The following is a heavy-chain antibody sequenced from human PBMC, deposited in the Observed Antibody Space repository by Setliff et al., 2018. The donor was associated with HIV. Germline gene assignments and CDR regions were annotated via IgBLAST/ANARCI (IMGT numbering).Heavy chain of an antibody. CDR2: IYYTGNT. Sequence: PSETLSLTCTVSGGSINTGHYYWSWIRHHPGMGLEWIAYIYYTGNTYFNPSLKSRITISIDTSKNQFSLKMSSVTAADTAVYYCARDRYAGEIDYWGQGTLVTVSS. V-gene: IGHV4-31*03. CDR1: GGSINTGHYY. D-gene: IGHD3-10*01. J-gene: IGHJ4*02. CDR3: ARDRYAGEIDY.